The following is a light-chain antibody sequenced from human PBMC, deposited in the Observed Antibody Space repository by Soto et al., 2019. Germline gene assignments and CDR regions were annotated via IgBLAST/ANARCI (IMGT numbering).Light chain of an antibody. CDR2: DAS. CDR1: QDINTY. J-gene: IGKJ1*01. Sequence: EVVLTQSPATLSLSPGEKATLSCRASQDINTYLGWYQQKPGQPPRLLIYDASNRASGIPARFSGSGSGTDFTLTINSLEPEDSATYFCLQHNSYPRTFGQGTKVEV. V-gene: IGKV3-11*01. CDR3: LQHNSYPRT.